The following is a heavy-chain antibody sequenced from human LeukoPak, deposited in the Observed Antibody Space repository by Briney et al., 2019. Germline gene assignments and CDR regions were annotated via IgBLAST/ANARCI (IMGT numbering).Heavy chain of an antibody. CDR1: GYTFTGYY. Sequence: GSVRVSCEASGYTFTGYYMHWVRQAPGQGLEWMGWINPNSGGTKCTQNFQGRDTMPRDTPISTAYMELSRLRSDDTALYYCERDSAVYDSSGYCVHAFDIWGQGTMVTVSS. V-gene: IGHV1-2*02. CDR2: INPNSGGT. D-gene: IGHD3-22*01. J-gene: IGHJ3*02. CDR3: ERDSAVYDSSGYCVHAFDI.